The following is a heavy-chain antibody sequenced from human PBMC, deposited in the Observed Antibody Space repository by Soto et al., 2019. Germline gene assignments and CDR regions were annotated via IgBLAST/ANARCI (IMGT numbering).Heavy chain of an antibody. Sequence: EVQLVESGGGLVRPGGSLRLSCAGSGFTFSNYWMHWVRQAPGKGLEWVSRIDHDGPTDYADSVRGRFTISRDNAENTLYLQMNRLRPEDTAVYYCVRDSHGDYWGQGTLVTVSS. J-gene: IGHJ4*02. CDR3: VRDSHGDY. CDR2: IDHDGPT. CDR1: GFTFSNYW. V-gene: IGHV3-74*01.